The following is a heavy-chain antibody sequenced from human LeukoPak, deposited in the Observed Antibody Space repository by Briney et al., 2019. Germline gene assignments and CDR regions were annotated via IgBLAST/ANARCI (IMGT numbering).Heavy chain of an antibody. J-gene: IGHJ6*03. CDR3: ARHSRTYYYYYMDV. V-gene: IGHV4-38-2*01. CDR1: GYSISSGYY. D-gene: IGHD2-21*01. CDR2: IYHSGST. Sequence: PSETLSLTCGVSGYSISSGYYWGWIRQPPGKGLEWIGSIYHSGSTYYNPSLKSRVTISVDTSKNQFSLKLSSVTAADTAVYYCARHSRTYYYYYMDVWGKGTTVTVSS.